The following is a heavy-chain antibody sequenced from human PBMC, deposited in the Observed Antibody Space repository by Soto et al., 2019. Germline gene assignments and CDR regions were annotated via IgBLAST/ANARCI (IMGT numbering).Heavy chain of an antibody. Sequence: ASVKVSCKASGYTFTSYGISWVRQAPGQGLEWMGWISAYNGDTNYAQKLQGRVTMTTDKSISTAYLQWSSLKASDTAMYYCASRGVRRAENLGNYYYGMDVWGQGTTVTVSS. CDR1: GYTFTSYG. D-gene: IGHD3-10*01. CDR2: ISAYNGDT. CDR3: ASRGVRRAENLGNYYYGMDV. J-gene: IGHJ6*02. V-gene: IGHV1-18*01.